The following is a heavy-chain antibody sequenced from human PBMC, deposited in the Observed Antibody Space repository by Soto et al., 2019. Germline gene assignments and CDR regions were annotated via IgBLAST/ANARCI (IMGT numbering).Heavy chain of an antibody. J-gene: IGHJ6*02. V-gene: IGHV1-18*04. D-gene: IGHD3-3*01. CDR3: ARSELRFLEWPKAYGMDV. CDR2: ISAYNGNT. CDR1: GYTFTSYG. Sequence: ASVKVSCKASGYTFTSYGISWVRQAPGQGLEWMGWISAYNGNTNYAQRLQGRVTMTTDTSTSTAYMELRSLRSDDTAVYYCARSELRFLEWPKAYGMDVWGQGTTVTVSS.